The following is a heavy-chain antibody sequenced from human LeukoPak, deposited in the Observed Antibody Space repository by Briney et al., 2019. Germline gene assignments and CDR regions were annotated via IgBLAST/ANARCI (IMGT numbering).Heavy chain of an antibody. CDR3: ARHYGDYAWSAFDI. CDR2: IYHSGST. J-gene: IGHJ3*02. V-gene: IGHV4-61*02. D-gene: IGHD4-17*01. CDR1: GGSISSGSYS. Sequence: SETLSLTCTVSGGSISSGSYSWSWIRQPAGKGLEWIGRIYHSGSTYYNPSLKSRVTISVDTSKNQFSLKLSSVTAPDTAVYYCARHYGDYAWSAFDIWGQGTMVTVSS.